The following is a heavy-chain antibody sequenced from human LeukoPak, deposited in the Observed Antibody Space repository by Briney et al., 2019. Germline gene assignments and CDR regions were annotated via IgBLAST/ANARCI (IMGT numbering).Heavy chain of an antibody. V-gene: IGHV3-53*01. CDR2: IYSGGST. D-gene: IGHD3-10*01. CDR1: GLTVSRNY. J-gene: IGHJ4*02. Sequence: GGSLRLSCAASGLTVSRNYMSWVRQPPGKGLESVSVIYSGGSTYYADSVRGRFTISRDNSKNTLYLQMNSLRVEDTAVYYCARVGGHWGQGTLVTVSS. CDR3: ARVGGH.